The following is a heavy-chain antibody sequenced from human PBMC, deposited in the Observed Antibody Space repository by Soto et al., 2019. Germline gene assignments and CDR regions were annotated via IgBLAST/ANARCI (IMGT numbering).Heavy chain of an antibody. CDR1: GGSISSYD. CDR3: AKYRRTDAEGYSFDY. V-gene: IGHV4-59*01. Sequence: SETLFLTCAVSGGSISSYDWSWIRQPPGKGLEWIGYIYYSGSTNYNPSLKSRVTMSVDPAKNQFSLELNSVSAADTDVYFCAKYRRTDAEGYSFDYWGQGALVTVS. J-gene: IGHJ4*02. D-gene: IGHD2-15*01. CDR2: IYYSGST.